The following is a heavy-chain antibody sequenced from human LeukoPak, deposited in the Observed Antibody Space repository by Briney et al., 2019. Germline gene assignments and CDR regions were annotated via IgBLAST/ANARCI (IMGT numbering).Heavy chain of an antibody. Sequence: GGSLRLSCAASGFTFSSYSMNWVRQAPGKGLEWVSYISGSSSTIYYADSVKGRFTVSRDNAKNSLYLQMNSLRAEDTAVYYCARDPVWGQGTLVTVSS. J-gene: IGHJ4*02. CDR3: ARDPV. V-gene: IGHV3-48*04. CDR1: GFTFSSYS. CDR2: ISGSSSTI.